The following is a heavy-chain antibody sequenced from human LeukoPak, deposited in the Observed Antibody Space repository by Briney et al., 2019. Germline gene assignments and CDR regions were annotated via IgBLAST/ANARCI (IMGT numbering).Heavy chain of an antibody. CDR3: SRNGLVDFDY. CDR2: IRRRAYGGAA. J-gene: IGHJ4*02. CDR1: GFAFDDFA. V-gene: IGHV3-49*04. Sequence: GGSLTLSCTPSGFAFDDFAMRWVRQPAGKGLEWVGFIRRRAYGGAAEYAASVKGRFIISRDDSKGIAYLQMNSLKTEDTAVYYCSRNGLVDFDYWGQGSRVIVSP.